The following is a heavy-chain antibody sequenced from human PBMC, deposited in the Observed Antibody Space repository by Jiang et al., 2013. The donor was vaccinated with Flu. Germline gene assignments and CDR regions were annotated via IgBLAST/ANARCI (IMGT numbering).Heavy chain of an antibody. CDR1: GSSFSNYY. V-gene: IGHV4-59*08. Sequence: GPGLVKPSETLSLTCSVSGSSFSNYYWSWVRLAPGRGLVWIGYIFFNGTTIYHPSLKSRVTISLDTSKNQFSLKLTSVTAADTAVYYCARLRRTRGYYGPYDYWGQGASVTVSS. D-gene: IGHD1-26*01. J-gene: IGHJ4*02. CDR2: IFFNGTT. CDR3: ARLRRTRGYYGPYDY.